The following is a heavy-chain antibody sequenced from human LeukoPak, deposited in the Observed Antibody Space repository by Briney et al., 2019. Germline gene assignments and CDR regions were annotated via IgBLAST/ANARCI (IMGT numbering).Heavy chain of an antibody. Sequence: PSETLSLTCAVFGGSFSGYYWSWIRQPPGKGLEWIGEINHSGSTNYNPSLKSRVTISVDTSKNQFSLKLSSVTAADTAVYYCARGLGSGSYYHYWGQGTLVTVSS. CDR3: ARGLGSGSYYHY. CDR2: INHSGST. J-gene: IGHJ4*02. V-gene: IGHV4-34*01. D-gene: IGHD3-10*01. CDR1: GGSFSGYY.